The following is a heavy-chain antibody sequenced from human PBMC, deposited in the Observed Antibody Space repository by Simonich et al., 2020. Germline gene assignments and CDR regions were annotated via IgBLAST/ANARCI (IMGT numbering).Heavy chain of an antibody. D-gene: IGHD1-26*01. V-gene: IGHV3-23*01. CDR3: AKDSSLVGATDWFDP. J-gene: IGHJ5*02. CDR1: GFTFSVYA. Sequence: EVQLLESGGGLLQPGGSLRLSCAASGFTFSVYAMSWVRQTSGKVLEWVSAISSSCGSTYDADSVKGRFTISRDNSKNTLYLQMNSLRAEDTAVYYCAKDSSLVGATDWFDPWGQGTLVTVSS. CDR2: ISSSCGST.